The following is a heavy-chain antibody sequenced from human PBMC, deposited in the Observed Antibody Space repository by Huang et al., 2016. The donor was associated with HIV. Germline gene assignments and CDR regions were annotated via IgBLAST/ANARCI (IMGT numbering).Heavy chain of an antibody. V-gene: IGHV1-24*01. Sequence: QVQLVESGAELKKPGASVRVSCKVSGYTVSELSLHWVRQAPEKGLEWRGVFDPEDGATIYAQGLQGRVTMTEDTSTDTAYMELSSLRPEDTAVYYFATSTPDVGAGVLRSAFDIWGQGTMVTVSS. CDR1: GYTVSELS. D-gene: IGHD2-15*01. J-gene: IGHJ3*02. CDR3: ATSTPDVGAGVLRSAFDI. CDR2: FDPEDGAT.